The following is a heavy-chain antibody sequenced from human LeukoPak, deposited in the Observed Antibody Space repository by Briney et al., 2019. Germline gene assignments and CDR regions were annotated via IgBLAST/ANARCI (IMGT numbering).Heavy chain of an antibody. CDR3: AKQSYARSLGE. D-gene: IGHD2-8*01. V-gene: IGHV3-23*01. Sequence: GGSLRLSCATSGFPFSDFSMSWVRQAPGKGLGWISTTNSGGTSTYYAESVKGRFTISRDNSKNTLYLQMSSLRVEDTAVYYCAKQSYARSLGEGGPGTLVSVSS. J-gene: IGHJ4*02. CDR2: TNSGGTST. CDR1: GFPFSDFS.